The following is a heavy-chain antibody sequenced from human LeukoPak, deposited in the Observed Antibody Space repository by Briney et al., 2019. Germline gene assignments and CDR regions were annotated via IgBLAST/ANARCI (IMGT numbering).Heavy chain of an antibody. V-gene: IGHV4-4*02. CDR2: INHNGST. CDR3: TRDEGIGVAADDAFDI. Sequence: SETLSLTCAVSGGSISSSNWWCWVRHPPGKGLEWIGEINHNGSTTYNPPLKRRVTTLVVKTTNNLSLKMLSSTAAAAAVYYCTRDEGIGVAADDAFDIWGQGTMVTVSS. D-gene: IGHD6-19*01. CDR1: GGSISSSNW. J-gene: IGHJ3*02.